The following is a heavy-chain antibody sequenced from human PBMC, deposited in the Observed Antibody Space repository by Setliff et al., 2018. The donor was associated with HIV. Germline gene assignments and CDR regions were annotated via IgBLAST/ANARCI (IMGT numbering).Heavy chain of an antibody. CDR3: ARGPYYNFWSGYYTGEGWFDP. CDR1: GFTFSSYS. Sequence: GGSLRLSCAASGFTFSSYSMSWVRQAPGKGLEWVSYISSSSSTIYYADSVKGRFTISRDNSKNTLYLQMNSLRAEDTAVYYCARGPYYNFWSGYYTGEGWFDPWGQGTLVTVSS. J-gene: IGHJ5*02. CDR2: ISSSSSTI. D-gene: IGHD3-3*01. V-gene: IGHV3-48*01.